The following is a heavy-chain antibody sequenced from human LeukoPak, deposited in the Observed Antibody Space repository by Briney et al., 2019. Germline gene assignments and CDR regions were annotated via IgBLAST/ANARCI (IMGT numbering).Heavy chain of an antibody. V-gene: IGHV3-74*01. Sequence: GGSLRLSCAASGFALSNCWMHWVRQAPGKGLVWVSRINSDGSSTNYADSVRGRFTISRDNAKNTLYLQMNSLRAEDTAVYYCAKRLYDNSGHDYLGQGTLVTVSS. CDR1: GFALSNCW. J-gene: IGHJ4*02. CDR3: AKRLYDNSGHDY. CDR2: INSDGSST. D-gene: IGHD3-22*01.